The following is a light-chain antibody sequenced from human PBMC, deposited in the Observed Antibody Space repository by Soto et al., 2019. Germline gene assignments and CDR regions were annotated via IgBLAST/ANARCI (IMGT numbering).Light chain of an antibody. CDR1: ASNIGASYD. CDR2: GNF. V-gene: IGLV1-40*01. CDR3: QSYYSNRSCVL. Sequence: QSALTQPPSVSGAPGQRVTISCAGIASNIGASYDVHWYQQVPGTAPKLLIYGNFNRHSGVPDRFSGSTSGTSASLAIIGLQADDDADYYYQSYYSNRSCVLFGGGTQLTVL. J-gene: IGLJ2*01.